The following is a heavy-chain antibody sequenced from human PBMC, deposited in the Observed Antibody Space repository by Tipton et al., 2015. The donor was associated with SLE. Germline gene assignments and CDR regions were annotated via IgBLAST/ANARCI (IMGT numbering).Heavy chain of an antibody. CDR1: GGSISSSSYY. J-gene: IGHJ5*02. V-gene: IGHV4-39*01. CDR3: ARQGSVIVATFRSPTWFDP. CDR2: IYYSGST. Sequence: LRLSCTVSGGSISSSSYYWGWIRQPPGKGLEWIGSIYYSGSTYYNPSLKSRVTISGDTSKNQFSLKLSSVTAADTAVYYCARQGSVIVATFRSPTWFDPWGQGTLVTVSS. D-gene: IGHD5-12*01.